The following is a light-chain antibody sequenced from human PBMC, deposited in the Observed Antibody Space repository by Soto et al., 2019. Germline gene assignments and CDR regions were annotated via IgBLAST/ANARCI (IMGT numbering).Light chain of an antibody. CDR3: KQYNNWWT. J-gene: IGKJ1*01. CDR1: QSFSSY. V-gene: IGKV3-15*01. CDR2: GAS. Sequence: DIVLKQSPATLSLYPGERDNLYCGASQSFSSYLAWYQQKPGLAPRLLIYGASTRATGIPARFSGSGSGTEFTLTISSLQSEDFAVYYCKQYNNWWTFGKGPTVAIK.